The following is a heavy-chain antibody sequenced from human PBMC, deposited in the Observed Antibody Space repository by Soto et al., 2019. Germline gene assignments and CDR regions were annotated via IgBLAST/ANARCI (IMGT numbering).Heavy chain of an antibody. J-gene: IGHJ4*02. CDR3: ARADCGGQCACDF. CDR2: IWYDGTVK. V-gene: IGHV3-33*01. D-gene: IGHD2-21*01. CDR1: GFTFRSYG. Sequence: QVQLVESGGGVVQPGRSLRLSCAASGFTFRSYGMHWVRQARGKVLEWVAGIWYDGTVKNYADSVKGRFSISRDNSQNTVYLQMNTLRAEDTAVYYCARADCGGQCACDFWGQGTLVSVSS.